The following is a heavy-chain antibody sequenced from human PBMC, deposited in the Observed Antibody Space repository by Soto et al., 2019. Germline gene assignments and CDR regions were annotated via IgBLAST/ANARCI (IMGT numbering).Heavy chain of an antibody. Sequence: QVQLVQSGAEVKKPGSSVKVSCKASGGTFSSYAISWVRQAPGQGLEWMGGIIPIFGTANYAQKFQGRVTITADESTSTADMEVSSLRSEDTAVYYCARWGALRHYYYYGMDVWGQGTTVTVSS. CDR2: IIPIFGTA. V-gene: IGHV1-69*12. CDR3: ARWGALRHYYYYGMDV. J-gene: IGHJ6*02. CDR1: GGTFSSYA. D-gene: IGHD3-16*01.